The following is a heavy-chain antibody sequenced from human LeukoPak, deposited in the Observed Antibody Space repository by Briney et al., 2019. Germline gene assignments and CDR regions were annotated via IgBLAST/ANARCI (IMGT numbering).Heavy chain of an antibody. CDR1: DDSISTPFYY. J-gene: IGHJ4*02. CDR3: ARNSSSGWFDF. D-gene: IGHD6-19*01. Sequence: PSETLSLTCTVSDDSISTPFYYWGWIRQPPGKGLEWIGSIYNSVSTFYNPSLKSRVTISIDTSRNHFSLRLTSVNVADTAAYYCARNSSSGWFDFWGQGILVTVSS. CDR2: IYNSVST. V-gene: IGHV4-39*02.